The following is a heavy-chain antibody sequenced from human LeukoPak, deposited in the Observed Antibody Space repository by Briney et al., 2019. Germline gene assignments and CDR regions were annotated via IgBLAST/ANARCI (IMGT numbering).Heavy chain of an antibody. CDR2: ISYDGSNK. CDR3: ATNTAMGYFDY. CDR1: GFTYSHYA. V-gene: IGHV3-30-3*01. D-gene: IGHD5-18*01. Sequence: GWSLRRYCEASGFTYSHYAMHLIRQAPGKGLQEVAAISYDGSNKYYPDSVKGRFTISRDNSKNTLYLQMNSLRAEDTAVYYCATNTAMGYFDYWGQGTLVTVSS. J-gene: IGHJ4*02.